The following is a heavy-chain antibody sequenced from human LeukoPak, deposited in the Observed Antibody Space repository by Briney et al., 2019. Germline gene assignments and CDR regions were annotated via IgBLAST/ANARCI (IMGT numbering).Heavy chain of an antibody. CDR1: GFTFSGSA. V-gene: IGHV3-73*01. D-gene: IGHD3-16*02. CDR3: ARVWGSYRPFDY. J-gene: IGHJ4*02. CDR2: IRSKANSYAT. Sequence: GRSLRLSCAASGFTFSGSAMHWVRQASGKGLEWVGRIRSKANSYATAYAASVKDRFTISRDDSKNTAYLQMNSLKTEDTAVYYCARVWGSYRPFDYWGQGTLVTVSS.